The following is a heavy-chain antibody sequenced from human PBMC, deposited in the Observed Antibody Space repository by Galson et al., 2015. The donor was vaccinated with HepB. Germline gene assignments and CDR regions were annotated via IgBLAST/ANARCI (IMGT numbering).Heavy chain of an antibody. V-gene: IGHV3-21*01. CDR2: ISSSSSYI. Sequence: SLRLSCAASGFTFSSYSVNWVRQAPGKGLEWVSSISSSSSYIYYADSVKGRFTISRDNAKNSLYLQMNSLRAEDTAVYYCAIDFWSGYLFYWGQGTLVTVSS. CDR1: GFTFSSYS. D-gene: IGHD3-3*01. CDR3: AIDFWSGYLFY. J-gene: IGHJ4*02.